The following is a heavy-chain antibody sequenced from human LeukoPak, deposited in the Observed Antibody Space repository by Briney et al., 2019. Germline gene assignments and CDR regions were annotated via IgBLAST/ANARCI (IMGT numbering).Heavy chain of an antibody. CDR2: INTNSGNP. CDR1: GYTFTAYS. J-gene: IGHJ4*02. CDR3: ARGYCGGTTCFARENY. Sequence: ASVKVSCKASGYTFTAYSMHWVRQAPGQGLEWMGWINTNSGNPTYAQGFTGRLVFSLDTSVSTAYLQISSLKAEDTAVYYCARGYCGGTTCFARENYWGQGTLVTVSS. D-gene: IGHD2-21*01. V-gene: IGHV7-4-1*02.